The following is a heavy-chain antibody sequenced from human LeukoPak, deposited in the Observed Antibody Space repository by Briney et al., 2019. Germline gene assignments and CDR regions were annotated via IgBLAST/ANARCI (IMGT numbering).Heavy chain of an antibody. D-gene: IGHD4-17*01. CDR1: GYTFTSYG. Sequence: VASVKVSCKASGYTFTSYGISWVRQAPGQGLEWMGWISAYNGNTNYAQKLQGRVTMTTDTSTSTAYMELSSLRSEDTAVYYCARDRGYGDWAYYYGMDVWGQGTTVTVSS. V-gene: IGHV1-18*01. J-gene: IGHJ6*02. CDR3: ARDRGYGDWAYYYGMDV. CDR2: ISAYNGNT.